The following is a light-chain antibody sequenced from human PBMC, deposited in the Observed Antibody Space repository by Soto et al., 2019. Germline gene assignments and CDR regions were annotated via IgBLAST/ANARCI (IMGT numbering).Light chain of an antibody. CDR1: QTIDSL. J-gene: IGKJ1*01. Sequence: DIQMTQSPSTLSASVGDRVTITCRASQTIDSLLAWYQQRPGKPPNLLIYKASTLASGVPSRFSGSGSGTEFTLTINSLQPDDFATYYCQHYNSYSEAFGQGTKVDI. V-gene: IGKV1-5*03. CDR2: KAS. CDR3: QHYNSYSEA.